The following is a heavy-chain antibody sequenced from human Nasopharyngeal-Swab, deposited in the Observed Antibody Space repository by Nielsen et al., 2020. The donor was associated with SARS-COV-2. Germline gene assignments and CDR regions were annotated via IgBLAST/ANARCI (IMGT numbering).Heavy chain of an antibody. Sequence: WVGQAPGQGLEWMGRINPNSGGTNYAQKFQGRVTMTRDTSISIAYMELSRLRSDDTAVYYCASWGSSSGAFDYWGQGTLVTVSS. V-gene: IGHV1-2*06. CDR2: INPNSGGT. D-gene: IGHD6-6*01. CDR3: ASWGSSSGAFDY. J-gene: IGHJ4*02.